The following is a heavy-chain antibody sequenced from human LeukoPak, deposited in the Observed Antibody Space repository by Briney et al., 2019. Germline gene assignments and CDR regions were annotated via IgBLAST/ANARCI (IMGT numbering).Heavy chain of an antibody. CDR1: GFTFSSYA. CDR2: ISYDGSNK. D-gene: IGHD3-3*01. CDR3: ARSDMYYDFWSGSPDY. V-gene: IGHV3-30-3*01. Sequence: GRSLRLSCAASGFTFSSYAMHWVRQAPGKGLEWVAVISYDGSNKYYADSVKGRFTISRDNPKNTLYLQMNSLRAEDTAVYYCARSDMYYDFWSGSPDYWGQGTLVTVSS. J-gene: IGHJ4*02.